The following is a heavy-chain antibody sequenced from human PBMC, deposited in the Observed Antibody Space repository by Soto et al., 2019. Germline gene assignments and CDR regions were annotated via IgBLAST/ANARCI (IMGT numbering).Heavy chain of an antibody. V-gene: IGHV3-30*18. CDR1: GFTFSSYG. CDR3: AKGDVVGYGMDV. Sequence: QVQLVESGGGVVQPGRSLRLSCAASGFTFSSYGMHWVRQAPGKGLEWVAVISYEGSNKYYADSVKGRFTISRDNSKNTLYLQMNSLRAEDTAVYYCAKGDVVGYGMDVWGQGTTVTVSS. D-gene: IGHD2-15*01. J-gene: IGHJ6*02. CDR2: ISYEGSNK.